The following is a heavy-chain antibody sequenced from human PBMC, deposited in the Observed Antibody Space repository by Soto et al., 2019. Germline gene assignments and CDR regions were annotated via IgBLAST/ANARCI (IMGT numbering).Heavy chain of an antibody. V-gene: IGHV2-5*02. CDR3: AHKGGRGAGMDV. Sequence: SGPTRVNPTETLALTCTFSGFSVSTSGVGVAWIRQPPGKALEWLALIYWDDDKRYSPFLQSRVTITKDTSKNQVVLTMTNMDPVDTATYYCAHKGGRGAGMDVWGQGTTVTVSS. CDR1: GFSVSTSGVG. CDR2: IYWDDDK. D-gene: IGHD2-15*01. J-gene: IGHJ6*02.